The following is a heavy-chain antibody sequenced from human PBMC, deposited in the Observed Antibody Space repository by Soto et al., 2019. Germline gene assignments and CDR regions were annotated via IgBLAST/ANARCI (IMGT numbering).Heavy chain of an antibody. CDR3: VITTLYYYYGMDV. CDR2: IKSKTDGGTT. J-gene: IGHJ6*02. D-gene: IGHD3-3*01. Sequence: GGSLRLSCAASGFTFSNAWMNWVRQAPGKGLEWVGRIKSKTDGGTTDYAAPVKGRFTISRDDSKNTLYLQMNSLKTEDTAVYYCVITTLYYYYGMDVWGQGTTVTVSS. CDR1: GFTFSNAW. V-gene: IGHV3-15*07.